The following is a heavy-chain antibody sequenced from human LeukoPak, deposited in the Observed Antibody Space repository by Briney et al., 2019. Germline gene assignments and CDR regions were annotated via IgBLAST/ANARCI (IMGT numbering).Heavy chain of an antibody. V-gene: IGHV3-21*01. Sequence: GGSLRLSCAASGFTFSSYSMNWVRQAPGKGLEWVSSISSSSSYIYYADSVKGRFTISRDNAKNSLYLQMNSLRAEDTAVYYCARDGMTTPAFDCWGQGTLVTVSS. J-gene: IGHJ4*02. CDR2: ISSSSSYI. CDR3: ARDGMTTPAFDC. CDR1: GFTFSSYS. D-gene: IGHD4-11*01.